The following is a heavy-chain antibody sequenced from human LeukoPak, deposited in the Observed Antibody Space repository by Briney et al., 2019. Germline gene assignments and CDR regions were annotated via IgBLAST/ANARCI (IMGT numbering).Heavy chain of an antibody. CDR3: ARVWGDDGGTPYCSGGSCHPIYYYYMDV. Sequence: GGSLRLSCAASGFTFSDYFMSWIRQAPGKGLEWVSYISSSGSIIYYADSVKGRFTISRDNSKNSLYLQMNSLRAEDTAVYYCARVWGDDGGTPYCSGGSCHPIYYYYMDVWGKGTTVTVSS. J-gene: IGHJ6*03. CDR2: ISSSGSII. D-gene: IGHD2-15*01. V-gene: IGHV3-11*04. CDR1: GFTFSDYF.